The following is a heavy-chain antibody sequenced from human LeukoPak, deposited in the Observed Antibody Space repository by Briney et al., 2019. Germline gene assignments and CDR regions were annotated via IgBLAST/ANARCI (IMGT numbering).Heavy chain of an antibody. CDR3: ARGAITTPGRTMWFDP. CDR1: GYTFTSYG. J-gene: IGHJ5*02. D-gene: IGHD1-26*01. Sequence: ASVKVSCKASGYTFTSYGISWVRQAPGQGLEWMGWISAYNGNTNYAQKLQGRVTMTTDTSTSTAYMELRSVRSDDTAVYYCARGAITTPGRTMWFDPWGQGTLVTVSS. V-gene: IGHV1-18*01. CDR2: ISAYNGNT.